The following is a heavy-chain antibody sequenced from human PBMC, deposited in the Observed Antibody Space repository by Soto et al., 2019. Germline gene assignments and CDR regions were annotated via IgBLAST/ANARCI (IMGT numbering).Heavy chain of an antibody. V-gene: IGHV3-21*01. CDR1: GFTFSSYS. J-gene: IGHJ3*02. CDR2: ISSSSSYI. D-gene: IGHD4-4*01. Sequence: GRSLRLSCAASGFTFSSYSMNWVRQAPGKGLEWVSSISSSSSYIYYADSVKGRFTISRDNAKNSLYLQMNSLRAEDTAVYYCARESSNYEGDAFDIWGQGTMVTVSS. CDR3: ARESSNYEGDAFDI.